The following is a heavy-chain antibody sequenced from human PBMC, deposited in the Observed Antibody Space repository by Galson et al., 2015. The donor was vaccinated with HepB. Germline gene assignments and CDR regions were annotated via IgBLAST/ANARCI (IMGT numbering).Heavy chain of an antibody. D-gene: IGHD6-19*01. J-gene: IGHJ4*02. CDR3: ARDQAGHFDY. V-gene: IGHV3-30*04. CDR1: GFTFSSYA. CDR2: ISYDGSNK. Sequence: SLRLSCAASGFTFSSYAMNWVRQAPGKGLEWVAVISYDGSNKYYADSVKGRFTISRDNSKNTLYLQMNSLRAEDTAVYYCARDQAGHFDYWGQGTLVTVSS.